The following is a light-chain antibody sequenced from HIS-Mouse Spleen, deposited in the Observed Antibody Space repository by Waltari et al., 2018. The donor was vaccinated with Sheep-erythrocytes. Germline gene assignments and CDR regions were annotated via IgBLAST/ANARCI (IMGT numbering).Light chain of an antibody. V-gene: IGKV1D-13*01. J-gene: IGKJ1*01. CDR3: QQFNNYPRT. CDR2: YDY. Sequence: AIQLTQSPSSLSASVGDRVTITCRASQGISSALAWYQQKTGKAPKLLIYYDYILESGVPSRFNGSESGTDFTLTISSLQPEDFAPYYCQQFNNYPRTFGQGTKVEIK. CDR1: QGISSA.